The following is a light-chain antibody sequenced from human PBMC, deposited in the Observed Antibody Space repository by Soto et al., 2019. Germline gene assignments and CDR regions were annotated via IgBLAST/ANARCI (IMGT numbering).Light chain of an antibody. CDR3: QRYDSYST. CDR2: KAS. CDR1: QSIDSW. J-gene: IGKJ2*01. V-gene: IGKV1-5*03. Sequence: DIQMTQSPSPLSASIGDRITITCRASQSIDSWLAWYQQKPGKAPKLLIYKASIFESGVSSRFSGSGSGTESTLTISSLQPDDFATDYGQRYDSYSTFGQGTKLEIK.